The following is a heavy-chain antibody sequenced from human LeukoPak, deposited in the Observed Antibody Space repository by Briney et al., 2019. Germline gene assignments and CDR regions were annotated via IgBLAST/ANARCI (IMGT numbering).Heavy chain of an antibody. CDR1: GFTFSSHW. D-gene: IGHD1-26*01. J-gene: IGHJ4*02. V-gene: IGHV3-74*01. CDR2: IDAEGSGT. CDR3: ARGSGEGATDY. Sequence: GGSLRLSCAASGFTFSSHWMHWVRQAPGKGLVWVSRIDAEGSGTTYVDSVKGRFTISRDSAKSTLYLQMYSLRAEDTAVYYCARGSGEGATDYWGQGTLVTVSS.